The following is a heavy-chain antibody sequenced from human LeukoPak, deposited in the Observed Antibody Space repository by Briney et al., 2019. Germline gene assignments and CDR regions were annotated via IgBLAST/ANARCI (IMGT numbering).Heavy chain of an antibody. CDR1: GFTFSSYA. CDR3: AGDGVGAAAGDYYYYYGMDV. V-gene: IGHV3-30-3*01. D-gene: IGHD6-13*01. J-gene: IGHJ6*02. Sequence: GGSLRLSCAASGFTFSSYAMHWVRQAPGKGLEWVAVISYDGSNKYYADSVKGRFTISRDNSKNTLYLQMNSLRAEDTAVYYCAGDGVGAAAGDYYYYYGMDVWGQGTTVTVSS. CDR2: ISYDGSNK.